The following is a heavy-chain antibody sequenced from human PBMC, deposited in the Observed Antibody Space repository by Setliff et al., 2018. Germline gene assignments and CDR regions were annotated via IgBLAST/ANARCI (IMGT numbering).Heavy chain of an antibody. Sequence: ASVKVSCKASGYIFTDYYMHWVRQAPGQELGWMGRINPNSGGTNYAQKFQGRVTMTTDTSTSTAYMELRSLRSDDTAVYYCATSWGATPFDYWGQGTLVTVSS. D-gene: IGHD1-26*01. V-gene: IGHV1-2*06. CDR1: GYIFTDYY. CDR3: ATSWGATPFDY. CDR2: INPNSGGT. J-gene: IGHJ4*02.